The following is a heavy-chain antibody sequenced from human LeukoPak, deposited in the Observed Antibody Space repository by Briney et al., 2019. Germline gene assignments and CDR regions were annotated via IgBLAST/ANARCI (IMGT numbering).Heavy chain of an antibody. CDR2: IYPADSDT. Sequence: GESLKISCQASGYSFTNYWIGWVRQMPGKVLELMGIIYPADSDTRYSPSFQGQVTISADRSINTAYLQWNSLKASDTAIYYCARLRATSGYDLYHWGQGALVTVSS. J-gene: IGHJ5*02. CDR1: GYSFTNYW. D-gene: IGHD5-12*01. CDR3: ARLRATSGYDLYH. V-gene: IGHV5-51*01.